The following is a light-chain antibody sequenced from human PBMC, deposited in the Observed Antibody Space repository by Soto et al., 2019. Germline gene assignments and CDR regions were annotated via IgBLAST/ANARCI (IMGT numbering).Light chain of an antibody. CDR2: DVS. CDR1: ISDVGGYNY. J-gene: IGLJ2*01. CDR3: SSYTSSSTLG. V-gene: IGLV2-14*01. Sequence: QSVLTQPASVSGSPGQSITISCTGTISDVGGYNYVSWYQQHPGKAPKLMIYDVSNRTSGVSNRFSGSKSGNTASLTISVLQAEDEADYYCSSYTSSSTLGFGGGTKVTVL.